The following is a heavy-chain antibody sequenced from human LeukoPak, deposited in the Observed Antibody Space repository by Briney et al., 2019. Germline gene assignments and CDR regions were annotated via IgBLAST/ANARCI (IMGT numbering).Heavy chain of an antibody. V-gene: IGHV1-69*05. CDR2: IIPIFGTA. CDR1: GGTFSSYA. Sequence: ASVKVSCKASGGTFSSYAISWVRQAPGQGLEWMGGIIPIFGTANYAQKFQGRVTITTDEPTSTAYMELSSLRSEDTAVYYCATAYYYYYYMDVWGKGTTVTVSS. J-gene: IGHJ6*03. CDR3: ATAYYYYYYMDV.